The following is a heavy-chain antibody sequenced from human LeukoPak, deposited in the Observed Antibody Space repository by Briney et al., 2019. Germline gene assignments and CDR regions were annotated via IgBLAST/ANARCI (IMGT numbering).Heavy chain of an antibody. J-gene: IGHJ4*02. CDR2: ITGSGVTT. CDR1: GLTFSSYV. D-gene: IGHD3-9*01. CDR3: AKEIYYYID. Sequence: PGGSLRLSCAASGLTFSSYVMTWVRQAPGKGLECVSGITGSGVTTYYADSVKGRFTISRDNSKNTLYLQMNSLRADDTAVYYCAKEIYYYIDWGQGTLVTVSS. V-gene: IGHV3-23*01.